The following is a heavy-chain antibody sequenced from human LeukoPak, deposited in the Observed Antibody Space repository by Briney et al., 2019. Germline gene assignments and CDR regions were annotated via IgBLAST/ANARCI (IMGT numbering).Heavy chain of an antibody. J-gene: IGHJ5*02. CDR1: GFPFSNHW. CDR3: APQQTYSPYNWFDP. V-gene: IGHV3-74*01. Sequence: GGSLRLSCAASGFPFSNHWMHWVRQVPGKGLVWVSRIDGGGSSTSYADSVKGRFTISRDNAKNTLYLQMNSLRAEDAAVYYCAPQQTYSPYNWFDPWGQGTLVTVSS. D-gene: IGHD5-12*01. CDR2: IDGGGSST.